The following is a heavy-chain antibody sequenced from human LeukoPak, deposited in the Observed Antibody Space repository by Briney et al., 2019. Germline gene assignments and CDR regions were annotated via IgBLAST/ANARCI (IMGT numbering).Heavy chain of an antibody. CDR1: GFTFGDYG. Sequence: GGSLRLSCTASGFTFGDYGISLFRQAPGKGLEWVGSIRSKTYGGTTEYAASVKGRFIISRDDSKSIAYLQMNSLKTEDTAIYYCPRGTYAFDYWGQGTLVTVSS. V-gene: IGHV3-49*03. CDR3: PRGTYAFDY. D-gene: IGHD2-2*01. J-gene: IGHJ4*02. CDR2: IRSKTYGGTT.